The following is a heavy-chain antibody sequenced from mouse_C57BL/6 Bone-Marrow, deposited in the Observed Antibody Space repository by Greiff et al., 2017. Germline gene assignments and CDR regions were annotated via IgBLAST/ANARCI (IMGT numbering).Heavy chain of an antibody. CDR2: IDPEIGDT. CDR3: SSFDGNYFDF. Sequence: EVKLQQSGAELVRPGASVKLSCTASGFNIKDDYIHWVKQRPEQGLEWIGWIDPEIGDTEYASKFQGTDTITSATSSNTAYLQLSSLTSEDTAVYYCSSFDGNYFDFWGQGTPLTVAS. D-gene: IGHD2-3*01. J-gene: IGHJ2*01. V-gene: IGHV14-4*01. CDR1: GFNIKDDY.